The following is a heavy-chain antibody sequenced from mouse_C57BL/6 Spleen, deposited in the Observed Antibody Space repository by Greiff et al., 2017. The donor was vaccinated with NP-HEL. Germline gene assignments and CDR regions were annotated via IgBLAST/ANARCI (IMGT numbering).Heavy chain of an antibody. J-gene: IGHJ4*01. CDR1: GFTFSDYG. D-gene: IGHD2-4*01. Sequence: EVQRVESGGGLVKPGGSLKLSCAASGFTFSDYGMHWVRQAPEKGLEWVAYISSGSSTIYYADTVKGRFTISRDNAKHTLFLQMTSLRSEDTAMYYCARRGYYDDDGYAMDDWGQGTSVTVSS. CDR3: ARRGYYDDDGYAMDD. V-gene: IGHV5-17*01. CDR2: ISSGSSTI.